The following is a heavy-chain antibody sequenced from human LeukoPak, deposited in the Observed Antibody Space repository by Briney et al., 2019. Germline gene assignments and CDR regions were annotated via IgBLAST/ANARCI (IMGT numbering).Heavy chain of an antibody. Sequence: SETLSLTCAVCGGYVKRGTFFWTWIRKPPGKGLEWIGYISNSGSTNYHPSLKSRVTISSDTSKTQFTLKLTSVTAADTAVYYCARSPSGYRFDSWGQGTLVTVSS. D-gene: IGHD3-22*01. CDR1: GGYVKRGTFF. V-gene: IGHV4-61*01. J-gene: IGHJ4*02. CDR2: ISNSGST. CDR3: ARSPSGYRFDS.